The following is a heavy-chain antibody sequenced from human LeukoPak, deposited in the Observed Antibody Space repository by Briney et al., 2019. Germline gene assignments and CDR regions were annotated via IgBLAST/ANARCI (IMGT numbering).Heavy chain of an antibody. J-gene: IGHJ4*02. CDR3: ARGSEAAAGAFDY. CDR2: VWYDGNNK. V-gene: IGHV3-33*01. D-gene: IGHD6-13*01. CDR1: GITFTTYG. Sequence: GGSLRLSCAASGITFTTYGMHWVRQAPGKGLEWVAIVWYDGNNKYYADSVKGRFTVSRDNSKDTVSLQLNSLRAEDTAVYYCARGSEAAAGAFDYWGQGALVTVPS.